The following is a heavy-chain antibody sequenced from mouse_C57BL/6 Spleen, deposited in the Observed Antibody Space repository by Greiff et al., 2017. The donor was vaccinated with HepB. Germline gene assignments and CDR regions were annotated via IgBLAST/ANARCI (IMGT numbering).Heavy chain of an antibody. CDR1: GFSLTSYG. D-gene: IGHD1-1*01. CDR2: IWSDGST. Sequence: VQLVESGPGLVAPSQSLSITCTVTGFSLTSYGVHWVRQPPGKGLEWLVVIWSDGSTTYNSALKSRLSISKDNSKSQVFLKMNSLQTDDTAMYYCARHRAITTVVEDYAMDYWGQGTSVTVSS. V-gene: IGHV2-6-1*01. CDR3: ARHRAITTVVEDYAMDY. J-gene: IGHJ4*01.